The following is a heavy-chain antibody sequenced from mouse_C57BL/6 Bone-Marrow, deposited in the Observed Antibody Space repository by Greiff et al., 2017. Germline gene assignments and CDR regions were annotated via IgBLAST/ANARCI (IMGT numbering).Heavy chain of an antibody. CDR1: GFNIKDDY. V-gene: IGHV14-4*01. CDR2: IDPENGDT. Sequence: EVQLQQSGAELVRPGASVKLSCTASGFNIKDDYMHWVKQRPEQGLEWIGWIDPENGDTEYASKFQGQVTIAADTSSNTAYLQLSSLTSEDTAVYYCTTEVGYRRLDYYARDYWGQGTSVTVSS. D-gene: IGHD2-14*01. J-gene: IGHJ4*01. CDR3: TTEVGYRRLDYYARDY.